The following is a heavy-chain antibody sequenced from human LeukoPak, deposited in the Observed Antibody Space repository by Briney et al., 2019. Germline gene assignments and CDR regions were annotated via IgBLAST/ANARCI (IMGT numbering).Heavy chain of an antibody. V-gene: IGHV1-69*05. CDR3: ARGRLGYCSNSGCSFDY. J-gene: IGHJ4*02. CDR2: ITPMFRTS. Sequence: SVKVSCKASGGTFSSYSINWVRQAPGQGLEWMGGITPMFRTSNYAQKFQGRVTITTDESASTTYMELSSLGSEDTAVYYCARGRLGYCSNSGCSFDYWGQGTLVTVSS. CDR1: GGTFSSYS. D-gene: IGHD2-2*01.